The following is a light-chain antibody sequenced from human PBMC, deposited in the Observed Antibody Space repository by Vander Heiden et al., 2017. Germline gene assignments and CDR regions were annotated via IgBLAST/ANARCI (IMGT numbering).Light chain of an antibody. CDR3: CSYAGSSTWV. CDR2: EVS. Sequence: QSALTQPASVSGSPGQSIPISCTGTSSDVGSYNLVSCYQQHPGKAPKLMFYEVSQRPSGVSNRFSGSKSGNTASLTISGLQAEDEADYYCCSYAGSSTWVFGGGTKLTVL. V-gene: IGLV2-23*02. CDR1: SSDVGSYNL. J-gene: IGLJ3*02.